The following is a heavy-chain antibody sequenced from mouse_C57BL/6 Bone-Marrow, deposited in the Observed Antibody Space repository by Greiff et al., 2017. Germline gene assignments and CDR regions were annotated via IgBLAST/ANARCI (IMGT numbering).Heavy chain of an antibody. V-gene: IGHV1-53*01. J-gene: IGHJ4*01. CDR1: GYTFTSYW. D-gene: IGHD2-3*01. Sequence: QVQLQQPGTELVKPGASVKLSCKASGYTFTSYWMHWVKQRPGPGLEWIGNINPSNGGTNYNEKFKSKATLTVDKSSSTAYMQLSSLTSEDAAVYYCAILYDGYYTVDAMDYWGQGTSVTVSS. CDR3: AILYDGYYTVDAMDY. CDR2: INPSNGGT.